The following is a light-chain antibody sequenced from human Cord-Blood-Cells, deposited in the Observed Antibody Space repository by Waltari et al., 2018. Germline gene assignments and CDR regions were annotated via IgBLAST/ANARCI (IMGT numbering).Light chain of an antibody. Sequence: DIVMTQSPDSLAVSLGERATINCKSSQSVLYSSNNKNYLAWYQQKPGQPPKLLIYWASTRESGVPDRFRGSGSGTYFTLTISSLQAEDVAVYYCQQYYSTPFTFGPGTKVDIK. CDR3: QQYYSTPFT. J-gene: IGKJ3*01. CDR1: QSVLYSSNNKNY. V-gene: IGKV4-1*01. CDR2: WAS.